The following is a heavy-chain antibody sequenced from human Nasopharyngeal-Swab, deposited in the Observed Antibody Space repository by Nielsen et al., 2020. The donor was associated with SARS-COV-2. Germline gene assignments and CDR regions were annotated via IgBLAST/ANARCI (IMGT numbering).Heavy chain of an antibody. Sequence: SETLSLTCTVSGGSISSSSYYWGWIRQPPGKGLEWIGSIYYSGSTYYNPSLKSRVIISVDTSKNQFSLKLSSVTAADTAVYYCARPRRAAADTTDAFDIWGQGTMVTVSS. J-gene: IGHJ3*02. CDR2: IYYSGST. CDR3: ARPRRAAADTTDAFDI. CDR1: GGSISSSSYY. V-gene: IGHV4-39*01. D-gene: IGHD6-13*01.